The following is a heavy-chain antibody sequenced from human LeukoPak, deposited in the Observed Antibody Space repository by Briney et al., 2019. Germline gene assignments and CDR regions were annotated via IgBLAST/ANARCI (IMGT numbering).Heavy chain of an antibody. CDR3: ARARGEAAGNPNFDY. V-gene: IGHV4-59*12. D-gene: IGHD6-13*01. Sequence: SETLSLTCTVSGGSISDNYWSWIRQPPGKGLEWIGYAYSSGHTNYNSSLKSRVTMSLDTSKSQFSLRLSSVTAADTAVYYCARARGEAAGNPNFDYWGQGTLVTVSS. J-gene: IGHJ4*02. CDR2: AYSSGHT. CDR1: GGSISDNY.